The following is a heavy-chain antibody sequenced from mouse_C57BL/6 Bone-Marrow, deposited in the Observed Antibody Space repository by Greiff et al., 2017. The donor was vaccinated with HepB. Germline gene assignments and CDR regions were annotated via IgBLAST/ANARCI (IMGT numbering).Heavy chain of an antibody. V-gene: IGHV5-4*01. Sequence: EVQVVESGGGLVKPGGSLKLSCAASGFTFSSYAMSWVRQTPEKRLEWVATISDGGSYTYYPDNVKGRFTISRDNAKNNLYLQMSHLKSEDTAMYYCARPYGNYPMDYWGQGTSVTVSS. D-gene: IGHD2-1*01. CDR3: ARPYGNYPMDY. CDR1: GFTFSSYA. CDR2: ISDGGSYT. J-gene: IGHJ4*01.